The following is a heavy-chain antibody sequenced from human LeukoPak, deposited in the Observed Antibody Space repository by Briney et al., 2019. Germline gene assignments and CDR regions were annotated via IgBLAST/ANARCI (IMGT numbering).Heavy chain of an antibody. CDR3: ARGGAAAGPNDY. J-gene: IGHJ4*02. D-gene: IGHD6-13*01. CDR1: GFTLSSNY. V-gene: IGHV3-53*01. Sequence: GGSLRLSCAASGFTLSSNYMSWVRQAPGKGLEWVSVIYSGGSTYYADSVKGRFTISRDNSKNTLYLQMNSLRAEDTAVYYCARGGAAAGPNDYWGQGTLVTVSS. CDR2: IYSGGST.